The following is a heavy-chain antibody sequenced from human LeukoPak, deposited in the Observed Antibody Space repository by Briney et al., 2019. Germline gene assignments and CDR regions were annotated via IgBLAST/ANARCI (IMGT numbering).Heavy chain of an antibody. CDR1: GFTFSSYS. CDR2: ISGSSSST. CDR3: AREPRCSNCALDY. J-gene: IGHJ4*02. V-gene: IGHV3-48*02. Sequence: GGSLRLSCAASGFTFSSYSMNWVRQAPGKGLEWVSYISGSSSSTYYADSVKGRFTISRDNAKNSLNLQMSSPRDEDTAVYYCAREPRCSNCALDYWGQGTLVTVSS. D-gene: IGHD4-4*01.